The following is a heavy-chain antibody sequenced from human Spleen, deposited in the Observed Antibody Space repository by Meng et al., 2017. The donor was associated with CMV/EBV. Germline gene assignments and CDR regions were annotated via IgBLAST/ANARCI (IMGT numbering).Heavy chain of an antibody. V-gene: IGHV3-69-1*02. D-gene: IGHD3/OR15-3a*01. CDR2: ISSNSTI. CDR3: ASGLDGSRNFYYYYGIDV. CDR1: GFTFSDYY. Sequence: GESLKISCAASGFTFSDYYMNWVRQAPGKGLEWVSSISSNSTIYYADSVKGRFTISRDNAKNTLYLQMNSLRAEDTAVYYCASGLDGSRNFYYYYGIDVWGQGTTVTVSS. J-gene: IGHJ6*02.